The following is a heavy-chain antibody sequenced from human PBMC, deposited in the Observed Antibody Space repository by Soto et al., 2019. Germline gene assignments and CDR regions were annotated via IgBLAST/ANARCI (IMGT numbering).Heavy chain of an antibody. CDR3: TRGHSGSNYYYGLDV. CDR1: GYTFTAYY. Sequence: QVQLVQSGAEVKKPGASVKVSCKASGYTFTAYYIHWVRQAPGQGLEWMGRINPNSGDTNYAQKFQGWVTMTRDTSISTAYMELSRLRSDDTAVYYCTRGHSGSNYYYGLDVWGQGTTVNVSS. V-gene: IGHV1-2*04. J-gene: IGHJ6*02. D-gene: IGHD1-26*01. CDR2: INPNSGDT.